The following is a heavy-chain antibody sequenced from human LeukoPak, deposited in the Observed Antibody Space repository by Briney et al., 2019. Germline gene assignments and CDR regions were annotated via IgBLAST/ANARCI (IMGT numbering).Heavy chain of an antibody. CDR3: ARWDSSGYYYGFDY. Sequence: PSETLSLTCTVSGGSISSSSYYWGWIRQPPGKGLEWIGSIYYSGSTYYNPSLKSRVTISADTSKNQFSLKLSSVTAADTAVYYCARWDSSGYYYGFDYWGQGTLVTVSS. V-gene: IGHV4-39*01. D-gene: IGHD3-22*01. J-gene: IGHJ4*02. CDR2: IYYSGST. CDR1: GGSISSSSYY.